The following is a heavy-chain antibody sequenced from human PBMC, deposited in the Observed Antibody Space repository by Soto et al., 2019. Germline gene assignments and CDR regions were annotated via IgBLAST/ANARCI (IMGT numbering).Heavy chain of an antibody. CDR2: IWYDGSNK. J-gene: IGHJ3*02. V-gene: IGHV3-33*01. CDR3: ARAHQAVDAFDI. CDR1: GFTFSSYG. Sequence: GVSLRLSCAASGFTFSSYGMHWVRQAPGKGLEWVAVIWYDGSNKYYADSVKGRFTISRDNSKNTLYLQMNSLRAEDTAVYYCARAHQAVDAFDIWGQGTMVTVSS. D-gene: IGHD6-19*01.